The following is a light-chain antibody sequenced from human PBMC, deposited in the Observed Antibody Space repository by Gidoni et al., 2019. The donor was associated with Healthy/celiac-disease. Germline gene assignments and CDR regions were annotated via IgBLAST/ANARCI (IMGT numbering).Light chain of an antibody. CDR2: GAS. J-gene: IGKJ1*01. V-gene: IGKV3-15*01. Sequence: EIVMTQSPATLSVSPGERATLSCRASQSVSSNLAWYQQKPGQAPRLLIYGASTRATSIPARFSGSRSGTEFTITISSLQSEDFAVYYCQQYNNWPPWTFGQGTKVEIK. CDR1: QSVSSN. CDR3: QQYNNWPPWT.